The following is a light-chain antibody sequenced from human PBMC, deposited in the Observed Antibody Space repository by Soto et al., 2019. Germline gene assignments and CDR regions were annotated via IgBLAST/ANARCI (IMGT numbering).Light chain of an antibody. CDR2: EVG. CDR1: SSDVGGYKY. Sequence: QSALTQPASVSGSPGQSITISCTGTSSDVGGYKYVSWYQQHPGKAPKLMIYEVGNRPSGVSQRFSGSKSDNTASLTIFGLQAEDEADYYCSSYTSSNTLVFGGGTKLTVL. J-gene: IGLJ3*02. V-gene: IGLV2-14*01. CDR3: SSYTSSNTLV.